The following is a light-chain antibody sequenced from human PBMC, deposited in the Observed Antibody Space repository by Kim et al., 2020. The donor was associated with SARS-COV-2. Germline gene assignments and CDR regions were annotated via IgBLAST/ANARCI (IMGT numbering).Light chain of an antibody. CDR2: GAS. CDR3: QQYNDWPRT. J-gene: IGKJ1*01. CDR1: QPINPY. Sequence: VAPGERATLSCRASQPINPYLAGYQQHPGQPPRLLIYGASTRATGIPVRFGGSGSGTEFTLTISSLQSEDFAVYYCQQYNDWPRTFGQGTKVDIK. V-gene: IGKV3-15*01.